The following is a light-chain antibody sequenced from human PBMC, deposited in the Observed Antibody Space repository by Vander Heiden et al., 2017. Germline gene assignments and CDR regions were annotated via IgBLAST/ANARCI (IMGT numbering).Light chain of an antibody. Sequence: QSALTQPPSASGSPVQSVTVSCTGTVSDVGGYKYVSWYQQHPGKAPKLMIYEVTKRPSGVPDRFSGSKSGNTASLTVSGLQAEDEADYYCISYAGSNNLVFGGGTKLTVL. V-gene: IGLV2-8*01. CDR1: VSDVGGYKY. CDR2: EVT. J-gene: IGLJ2*01. CDR3: ISYAGSNNLV.